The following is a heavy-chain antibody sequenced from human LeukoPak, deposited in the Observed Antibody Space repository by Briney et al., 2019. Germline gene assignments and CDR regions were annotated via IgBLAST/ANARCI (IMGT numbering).Heavy chain of an antibody. CDR2: LSVYNGDT. V-gene: IGHV1-18*04. Sequence: ASGKFSCRVFGSTFTGYILHGGQRVLGQGLGWMGGLSVYNGDTKYAQKFQGRVTLTTETSTSTVYMELRSLKSDDTAVYYCARDLPAGMAARPPYQLDYWGQGTRVTVSS. J-gene: IGHJ4*02. D-gene: IGHD6-6*01. CDR1: GSTFTGYI. CDR3: ARDLPAGMAARPPYQLDY.